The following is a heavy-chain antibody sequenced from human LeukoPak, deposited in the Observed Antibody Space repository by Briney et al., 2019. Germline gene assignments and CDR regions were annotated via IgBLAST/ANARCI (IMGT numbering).Heavy chain of an antibody. D-gene: IGHD4-17*01. CDR1: GFTFSNYA. Sequence: GGSLILSCAASGFTFSNYAMSWVRQAPGKGLESVSVISGTGGSTYYADSVKGRFTISRDNSRNTLYLQMNSLRAEDTTVYYCAKGHSDYGTGFDLRGRGTLVTVSS. CDR3: AKGHSDYGTGFDL. V-gene: IGHV3-23*01. J-gene: IGHJ4*02. CDR2: ISGTGGST.